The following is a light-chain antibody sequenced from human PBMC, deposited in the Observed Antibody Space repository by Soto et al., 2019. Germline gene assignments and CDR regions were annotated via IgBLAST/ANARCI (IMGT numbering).Light chain of an antibody. J-gene: IGLJ2*01. CDR3: SSYEGSQGV. CDR1: SSDVGDYNL. V-gene: IGLV2-8*01. Sequence: QSALTQPPSASGSPGQSVTISCTGSSSDVGDYNLVSWYQQHPGKAPKLIIYEVTKRPSGVPDRFSGSKSGNTASLTVSGLQAEDEADYYCSSYEGSQGVVCGGTTLTVL. CDR2: EVT.